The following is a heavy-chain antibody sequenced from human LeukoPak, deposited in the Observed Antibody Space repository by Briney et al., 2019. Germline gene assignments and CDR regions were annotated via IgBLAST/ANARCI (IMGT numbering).Heavy chain of an antibody. CDR2: ISSSSSYI. V-gene: IGHV3-21*06. D-gene: IGHD2-15*01. CDR3: ARDREPYCTGGTCYSTGDY. J-gene: IGHJ4*02. Sequence: PGGSLRLSCAASGFTFSSYSMNWVRQAPGKGLEWVSSISSSSSYIYYADSVKGRFTISRDNAENSLYLQMNSLRAEDTAVYYCARDREPYCTGGTCYSTGDYWGQGTLVTVSS. CDR1: GFTFSSYS.